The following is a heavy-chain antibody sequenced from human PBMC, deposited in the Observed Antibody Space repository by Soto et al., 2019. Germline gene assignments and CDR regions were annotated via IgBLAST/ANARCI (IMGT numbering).Heavy chain of an antibody. D-gene: IGHD5-12*01. J-gene: IGHJ4*02. CDR3: AKSPRGEMATD. V-gene: IGHV1-18*01. CDR1: GYTFINYH. CDR2: INTYNGMT. Sequence: QVQLVQSGGEVKKPGASVTVSCKASGYTFINYHIAWVRQAPGQGLEWMAWINTYNGMTDYAQRFQGRVTMTRDTSTSTDYMELRNLGYDDTAVYFCAKSPRGEMATDWGQGPLVTVSS.